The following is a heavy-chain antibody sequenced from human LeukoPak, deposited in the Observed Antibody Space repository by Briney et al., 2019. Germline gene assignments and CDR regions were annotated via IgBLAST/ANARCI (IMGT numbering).Heavy chain of an antibody. V-gene: IGHV4-59*08. J-gene: IGHJ4*02. CDR3: ARHRYSSSSNYFDF. Sequence: PSETLSLTCSVSGGSISSLYWSWIRQPPGKGLEWIGYIYYTGSTNYNPSLKSRVTMFVDMSKNQFSLRLSSVTAADTAVYYCARHRYSSSSNYFDFWGQGSLVTVSS. CDR2: IYYTGST. D-gene: IGHD6-6*01. CDR1: GGSISSLY.